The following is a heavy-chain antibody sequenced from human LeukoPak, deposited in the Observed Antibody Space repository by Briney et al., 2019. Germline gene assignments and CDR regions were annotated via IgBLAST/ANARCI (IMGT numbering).Heavy chain of an antibody. J-gene: IGHJ6*03. Sequence: KPSETLSLTCTVSGGSISSYYWSWIRQPPGKGLEWIGYIYYSGSTNYNPSLKSRVTISVDTSKNQFSLKLSSVTAADTAVYYCARGHAGASPKYYYYMDVWGKGTTVTVSS. D-gene: IGHD2-2*01. CDR2: IYYSGST. V-gene: IGHV4-59*12. CDR3: ARGHAGASPKYYYYMDV. CDR1: GGSISSYY.